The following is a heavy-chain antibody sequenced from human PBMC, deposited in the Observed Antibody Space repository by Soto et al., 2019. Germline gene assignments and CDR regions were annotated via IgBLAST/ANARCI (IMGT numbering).Heavy chain of an antibody. D-gene: IGHD6-13*01. CDR3: ARDSGYSSSWYQYYYGMDV. J-gene: IGHJ6*02. Sequence: QVQLVQSGAEVKKPGASVKVSCKASGYTFTSYGISWVRQAPGQGLEWMGWISAYNGNTNYAQKLQDRVTMTTDTSTSTAYMELRSLRSDDTAVYYCARDSGYSSSWYQYYYGMDVWGQGTTVTVSS. CDR1: GYTFTSYG. V-gene: IGHV1-18*01. CDR2: ISAYNGNT.